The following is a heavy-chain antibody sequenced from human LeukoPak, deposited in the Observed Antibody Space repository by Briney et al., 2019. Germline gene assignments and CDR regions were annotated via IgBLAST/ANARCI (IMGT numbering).Heavy chain of an antibody. J-gene: IGHJ3*02. V-gene: IGHV3-66*01. CDR2: LYSGGST. CDR3: ARDQNSGGFWGHAFDI. CDR1: GLTASTNY. D-gene: IGHD6-19*01. Sequence: GGSLRLSCTASGLTASTNYMSWVRQAPGKGLEGVSALYSGGSTTYAYSVKGRFTVSRDGAKNTMYLQMNNLGVHDTAVYYCARDQNSGGFWGHAFDIWGQGTMVTVSS.